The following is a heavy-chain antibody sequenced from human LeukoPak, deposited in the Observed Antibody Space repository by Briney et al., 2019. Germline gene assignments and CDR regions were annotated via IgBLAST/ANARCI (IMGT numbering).Heavy chain of an antibody. CDR3: ARDSGAAAGRGLDY. CDR2: ISSNGDNT. J-gene: IGHJ4*02. V-gene: IGHV3-64*04. Sequence: GGSLRLSCSASGFPFNTYAIHWVRQAPGKGLEYVAGISSNGDNTDFADSAKGRFTISRDNSKNTLYLQMNSLRAEDTAVYYCARDSGAAAGRGLDYWGQGTLVTVSS. D-gene: IGHD6-13*01. CDR1: GFPFNTYA.